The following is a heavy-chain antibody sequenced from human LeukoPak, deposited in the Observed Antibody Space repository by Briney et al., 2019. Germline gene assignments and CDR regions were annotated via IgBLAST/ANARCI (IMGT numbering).Heavy chain of an antibody. CDR2: ISAYNGNT. D-gene: IGHD6-19*01. J-gene: IGHJ3*02. CDR1: GYTFTSYG. CDR3: AREGYSSGWYENDAFDI. Sequence: ASVKVSCKASGYTFTSYGISWVRQAPGQGLEWTGWISAYNGNTNYAQKLQGRVTMTTDTSTSTAYMELRSLRSDDTAVYYCAREGYSSGWYENDAFDIWGQGTMVTVSS. V-gene: IGHV1-18*01.